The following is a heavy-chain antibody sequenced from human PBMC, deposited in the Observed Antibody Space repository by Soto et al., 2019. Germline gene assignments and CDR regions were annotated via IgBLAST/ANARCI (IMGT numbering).Heavy chain of an antibody. CDR3: ARWRGTSWLFGFDF. Sequence: QVQLVQSGAEVKEPGSSVKVSCMDSGGTFSSYGFSWVRQAPGQGPEWMGGIIPILGTANYAQRFHGRATIPADESSTTIYMELGNLKFDDTAVYYCARWRGTSWLFGFDFWGQGTLVTVSS. CDR1: GGTFSSYG. CDR2: IIPILGTA. J-gene: IGHJ4*02. V-gene: IGHV1-69*01. D-gene: IGHD2-2*01.